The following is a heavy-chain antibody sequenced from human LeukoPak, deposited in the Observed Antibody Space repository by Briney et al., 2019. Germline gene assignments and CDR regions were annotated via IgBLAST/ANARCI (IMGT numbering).Heavy chain of an antibody. Sequence: ASVKVSCKASGYTFTSYAMNWVRQAPGQGLEWMGWINTNTGNPTYAQGFTGRFVFSLDTSVSTAYLQISSLKAEDTALYFCTRGGSYWTFDIWGQGTRVTVSS. V-gene: IGHV7-4-1*02. CDR3: TRGGSYWTFDI. CDR2: INTNTGNP. CDR1: GYTFTSYA. D-gene: IGHD1-26*01. J-gene: IGHJ3*02.